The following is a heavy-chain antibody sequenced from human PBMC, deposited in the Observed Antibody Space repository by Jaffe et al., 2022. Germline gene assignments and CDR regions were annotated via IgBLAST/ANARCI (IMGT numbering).Heavy chain of an antibody. CDR3: ARDSGIAVIDLEWDY. Sequence: EVQLVESGGGLVQPGGSLRLSCAASGFTFSSYEMNWVRQAPGKGLEWVSYISSSGSTIYYADSVKGRFTISRDNAKNSLYLQMNSLRAEDTAVYYCARDSGIAVIDLEWDYWGQGTLVTVSS. CDR1: GFTFSSYE. D-gene: IGHD6-19*01. V-gene: IGHV3-48*03. J-gene: IGHJ4*02. CDR2: ISSSGSTI.